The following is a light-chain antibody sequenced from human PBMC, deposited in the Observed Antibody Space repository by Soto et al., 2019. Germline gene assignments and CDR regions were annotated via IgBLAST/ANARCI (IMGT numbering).Light chain of an antibody. J-gene: IGLJ2*01. CDR1: TGAVTSGYY. Sequence: QAVVTQEASLTVSAGGTVTLTCASSTGAVTSGYYPNWFQQKPGQPPRALIYSTTYKHSWTPARFSGSLLGGKAALTLSGVQPEDEADYYCLLFYGDGVVFGGGTKLTVL. V-gene: IGLV7-43*01. CDR2: STT. CDR3: LLFYGDGVV.